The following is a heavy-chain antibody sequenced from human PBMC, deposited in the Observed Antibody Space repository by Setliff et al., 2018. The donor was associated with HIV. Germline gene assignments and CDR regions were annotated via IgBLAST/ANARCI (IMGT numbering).Heavy chain of an antibody. CDR1: GVSINRTDHY. V-gene: IGHV4-39*01. D-gene: IGHD2-15*01. J-gene: IGHJ6*02. Sequence: SETLSLTCSVSGVSINRTDHYWGWIRQSPGKSLEWIGSVSQSGSTYYNPSLRSRVTIFVDSSKSELSLRLKSVTAADTAVYYCARRGESTGSWFSSWYSYDMDVWGQGTTVTVSS. CDR2: VSQSGST. CDR3: ARRGESTGSWFSSWYSYDMDV.